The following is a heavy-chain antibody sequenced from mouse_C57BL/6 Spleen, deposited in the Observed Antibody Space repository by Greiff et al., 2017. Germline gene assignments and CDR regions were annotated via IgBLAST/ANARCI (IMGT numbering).Heavy chain of an antibody. CDR1: GYAFSSYW. J-gene: IGHJ4*01. Sequence: VQLQQSGAELVKPGASVKISCKASGYAFSSYWMNWVKQRPGQGLEWIGQIYPGDGDTNYNGKFKGKATLTADKSSSTAYMQLSSLTSEDSAVYFCARRLSEGAMDYWGQGTSVTVSS. V-gene: IGHV1-80*01. CDR2: IYPGDGDT. CDR3: ARRLSEGAMDY.